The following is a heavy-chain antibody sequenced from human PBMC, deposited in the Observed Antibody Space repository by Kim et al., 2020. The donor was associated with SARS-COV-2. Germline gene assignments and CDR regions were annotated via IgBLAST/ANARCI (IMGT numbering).Heavy chain of an antibody. V-gene: IGHV1-46*01. CDR2: INPSGGST. J-gene: IGHJ4*02. CDR1: GYTFTSYY. D-gene: IGHD3-22*01. Sequence: ASVKVSCKASGYTFTSYYRHWVRQAPGQGLEWMGIINPSGGSTSYAQKFQGRVTMTRDTSTSTVYMELSSLRSEDTAVYYCARVDKKDYDSSGYYPKYQYYFDYWGQGTLVTVSS. CDR3: ARVDKKDYDSSGYYPKYQYYFDY.